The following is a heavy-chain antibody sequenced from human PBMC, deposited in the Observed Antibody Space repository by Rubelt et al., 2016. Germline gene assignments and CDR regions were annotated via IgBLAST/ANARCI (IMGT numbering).Heavy chain of an antibody. CDR2: VSNSGRT. CDR1: GGSLSGSY. D-gene: IGHD4/OR15-4a*01. J-gene: IGHJ4*02. CDR3: ARGGTKTNFY. Sequence: VQLQQWGAGLLKPSETLSLTCAVYGGSLSGSYWSWIRQPPGKGLEWIGEVSNSGRTNYNPSLKSRATISADRSKNQFSLKLSSVTAADTAVYYCARGGTKTNFYWGQGTLVTVSS. V-gene: IGHV4-34*01.